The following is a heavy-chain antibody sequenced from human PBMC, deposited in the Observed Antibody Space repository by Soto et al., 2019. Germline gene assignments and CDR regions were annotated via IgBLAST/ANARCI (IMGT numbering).Heavy chain of an antibody. J-gene: IGHJ6*02. V-gene: IGHV3-30*18. CDR1: GFTFISFG. D-gene: IGHD6-19*01. Sequence: WRSLRLSCAASGFTFISFGMHWVLQAPGKGLEWVAVISYDGSNKYYADSVKGRFTISRDNSKNTLYLQMNSLRAEDTAVYYCAKDQGPSSGWLGYYYYGMDVWGQGTTVTVSS. CDR2: ISYDGSNK. CDR3: AKDQGPSSGWLGYYYYGMDV.